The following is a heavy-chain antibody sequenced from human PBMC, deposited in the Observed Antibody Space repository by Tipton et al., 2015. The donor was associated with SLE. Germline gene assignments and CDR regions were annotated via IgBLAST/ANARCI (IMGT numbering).Heavy chain of an antibody. CDR1: GFTFSTYW. J-gene: IGHJ4*02. Sequence: SLRLSCVTSGFTFSTYWMSWARQAPGKGLEWVASIKKDGSEQYYVDSVKGRFTISRDDAKNALYLQMTDLRVEDTAVYYCARPSTTVVPDYWGRGTLVTVSS. D-gene: IGHD3-10*01. V-gene: IGHV3-7*01. CDR2: IKKDGSEQ. CDR3: ARPSTTVVPDY.